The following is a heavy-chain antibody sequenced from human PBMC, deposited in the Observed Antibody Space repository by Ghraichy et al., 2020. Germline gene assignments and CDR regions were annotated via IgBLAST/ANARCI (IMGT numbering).Heavy chain of an antibody. J-gene: IGHJ5*02. V-gene: IGHV4-34*01. CDR1: GGSFSGYY. CDR2: INHSGST. Sequence: SETLSLTCAVYGGSFSGYYWSWIRQPPGKGLEWIGEINHSGSTNYNPSLKSRVTISVDTSKNQFSLKLSSVTAADTAVYYCASGDKAPYSSSWYKSDWFDPWGQGTLVTVSS. D-gene: IGHD6-13*01. CDR3: ASGDKAPYSSSWYKSDWFDP.